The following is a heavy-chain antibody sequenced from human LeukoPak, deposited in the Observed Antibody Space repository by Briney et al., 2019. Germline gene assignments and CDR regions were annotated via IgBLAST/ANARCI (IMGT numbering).Heavy chain of an antibody. V-gene: IGHV3-21*06. CDR3: AREGRAYRYSSSWYPTPSWFDP. CDR2: ISSRSSFI. J-gene: IGHJ5*02. D-gene: IGHD6-13*01. CDR1: EFTFSSYS. Sequence: GGSLRLSCAASEFTFSSYSMNWVRQAPGKGLEWVSSISSRSSFIYYADSVKGRFTISRDNAKNSLYLQMNSLRAEDTAVYYCAREGRAYRYSSSWYPTPSWFDPWGQGTLVTVSS.